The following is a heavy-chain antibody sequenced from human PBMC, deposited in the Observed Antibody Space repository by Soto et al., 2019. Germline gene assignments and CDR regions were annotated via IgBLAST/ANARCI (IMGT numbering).Heavy chain of an antibody. V-gene: IGHV4-59*01. CDR2: IYYRGST. CDR1: GGSINGYY. J-gene: IGHJ4*02. Sequence: QVQLQESGPGLVKPSETLSLTCTVSGGSINGYYWSWIRQPPGKGLDWIGYIYYRGSTNYNPSLKSRLTISVDTSKNQFSLILSSVTAADTAVYYCARTQGDGFNDYWGQGTLVTVSS. D-gene: IGHD1-26*01. CDR3: ARTQGDGFNDY.